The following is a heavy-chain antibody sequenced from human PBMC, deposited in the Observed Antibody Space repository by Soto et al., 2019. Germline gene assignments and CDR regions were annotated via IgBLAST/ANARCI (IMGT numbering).Heavy chain of an antibody. CDR2: ISYDGNNK. J-gene: IGHJ4*02. Sequence: QVQLVESGGGVVQPGRSLRLSCAASGFTFSSYAVHWVRQAPGKGLEWVALISYDGNNKYYADSVRGRFTISRDNSKYTLYLQMNSLSAGDTAVYYCARASLTTVTYFDYWGQGTLVTVSS. CDR3: ARASLTTVTYFDY. V-gene: IGHV3-30-3*01. CDR1: GFTFSSYA. D-gene: IGHD4-17*01.